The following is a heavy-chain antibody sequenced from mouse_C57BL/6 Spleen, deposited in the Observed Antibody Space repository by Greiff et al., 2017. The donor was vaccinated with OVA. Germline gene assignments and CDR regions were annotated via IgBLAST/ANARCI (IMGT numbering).Heavy chain of an antibody. Sequence: VMLVESGAELVKPGASVKLSCKASGYTFTEYTIHWVKQRSGQGLEWIGWFYPGSGSIKYNEKFKDKATLTADKSSSTVYMELSRLTSEDSAVYFCARHEGLSIYYDYGVGAMDYWGQGTSVTVSS. D-gene: IGHD2-4*01. J-gene: IGHJ4*01. V-gene: IGHV1-62-2*01. CDR2: FYPGSGSI. CDR3: ARHEGLSIYYDYGVGAMDY. CDR1: GYTFTEYT.